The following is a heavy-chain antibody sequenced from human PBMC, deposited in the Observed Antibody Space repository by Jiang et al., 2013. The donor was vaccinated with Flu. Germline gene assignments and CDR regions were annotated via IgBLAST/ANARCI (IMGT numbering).Heavy chain of an antibody. V-gene: IGHV1-46*01. Sequence: GAEVKKPGASVKVSCKASGYTFTSYYMHWVRQAPGQGLEWMGIINPSGGSTSYAQKFQGRVTMTRDTSTSTVYMELSSLRSEDTAVYYCARDWQRFRELLSYDYYYYGMDVWGQGTTVTVSS. CDR3: ARDWQRFRELLSYDYYYYGMDV. J-gene: IGHJ6*02. CDR1: GYTFTSYY. D-gene: IGHD3-10*01. CDR2: INPSGGST.